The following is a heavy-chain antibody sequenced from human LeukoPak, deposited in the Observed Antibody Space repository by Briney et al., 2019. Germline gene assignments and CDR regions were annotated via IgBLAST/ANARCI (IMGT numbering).Heavy chain of an antibody. V-gene: IGHV3-21*04. Sequence: GGSLRLSCAASGFTFSSYSMNWVRQAPGKGLEWVSSISSSSSYIYYADSVKGRFTISRDNAKNSLYLQMNSLRAEDTAVYYCAKGRGFDEPREFDYWGQGTLVTVSS. D-gene: IGHD3-9*01. CDR3: AKGRGFDEPREFDY. CDR2: ISSSSSYI. J-gene: IGHJ4*02. CDR1: GFTFSSYS.